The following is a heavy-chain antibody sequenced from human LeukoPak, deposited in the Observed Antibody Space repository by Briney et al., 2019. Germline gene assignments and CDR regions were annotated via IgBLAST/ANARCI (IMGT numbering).Heavy chain of an antibody. Sequence: GESLKISCKGSGYSFTSYWIGWVRQMPGKGLEWMGIIYPGDSGTRYSPSFQGQVTISADKSISTAYLQWSSLKASDTAMYYCARQESVTIFGVVFDPWGQGTLVTVSS. V-gene: IGHV5-51*01. CDR2: IYPGDSGT. CDR1: GYSFTSYW. D-gene: IGHD3-3*01. J-gene: IGHJ5*02. CDR3: ARQESVTIFGVVFDP.